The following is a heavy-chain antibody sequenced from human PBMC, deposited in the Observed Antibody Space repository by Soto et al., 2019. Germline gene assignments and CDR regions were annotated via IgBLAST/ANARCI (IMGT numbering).Heavy chain of an antibody. V-gene: IGHV4-59*12. CDR2: VYYSGST. CDR3: AAGGALPRYD. D-gene: IGHD1-1*01. CDR1: GGSISGYI. Sequence: ASETLSLTCTVSGGSISGYIWSWIRQSPGKGPEWVGYVYYSGSTNYNPSLKSRVTISVDRSKNQFSLKLSSVTAADTAVYYCAAGGALPRYDWGQGTLVTVTS. J-gene: IGHJ4*02.